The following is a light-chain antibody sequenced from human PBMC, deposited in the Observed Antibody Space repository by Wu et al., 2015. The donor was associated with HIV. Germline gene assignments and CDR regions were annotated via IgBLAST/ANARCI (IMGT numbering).Light chain of an antibody. Sequence: DIQMTQSPSSLSASVGDRVTITCRASQSISSYLNWYQQKPGKAPKLLIYKASSLESGVPSRFSGSGSGTEFTLTISSLQPDDFATYYCQQYNSYWRTFGQGTKVEIK. CDR2: KAS. CDR3: QQYNSYWRT. J-gene: IGKJ1*01. V-gene: IGKV1-5*03. CDR1: QSISSY.